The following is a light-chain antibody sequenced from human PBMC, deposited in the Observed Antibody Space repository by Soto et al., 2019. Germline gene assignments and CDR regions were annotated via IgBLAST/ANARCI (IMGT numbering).Light chain of an antibody. CDR1: QSILYSSNNNNY. V-gene: IGKV4-1*01. CDR3: QQYYNAPIT. CDR2: WAS. J-gene: IGKJ5*01. Sequence: DIVMTRSPDSLAVSLGERATINCKSSQSILYSSNNNNYLAWYQQKPGQPPKLLIYWASTRESGVPDRFSGSGSGTDFTLTISSLQAEDVAVYYCQQYYNAPITFGQGTRLEIK.